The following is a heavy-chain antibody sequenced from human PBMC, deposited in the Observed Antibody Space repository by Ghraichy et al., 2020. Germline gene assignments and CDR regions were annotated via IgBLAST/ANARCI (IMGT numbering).Heavy chain of an antibody. CDR1: GASVSSSNCW. CDR2: VYDGGN. V-gene: IGHV4-4*02. J-gene: IGHJ4*02. CDR3: ARHPYDFDS. D-gene: IGHD2-21*01. Sequence: SQTLSLTCTVSGASVSSSNCWWSWVRQPPGKGLEWIGEVYDGGNNYNPSLRSRVTISKDMSRNQFSLKLSSVTAADTAVYYCARHPYDFDSWDQGTLVTVSS.